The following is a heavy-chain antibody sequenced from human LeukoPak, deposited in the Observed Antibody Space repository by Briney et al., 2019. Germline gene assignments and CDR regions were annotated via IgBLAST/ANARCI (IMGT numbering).Heavy chain of an antibody. J-gene: IGHJ4*02. D-gene: IGHD3-3*01. V-gene: IGHV3-74*01. CDR1: TFTFSRYW. CDR3: ARDRAAFGVVQVGY. Sequence: GGSLRLSCAASTFTFSRYWMHWVRQAPGKGLVWVSRINSDGTNTYYADSVKGRFTISRDNTKNTLYLQMNSLRTEDTAVYYCARDRAAFGVVQVGYWGQGTLVTISS. CDR2: INSDGTNT.